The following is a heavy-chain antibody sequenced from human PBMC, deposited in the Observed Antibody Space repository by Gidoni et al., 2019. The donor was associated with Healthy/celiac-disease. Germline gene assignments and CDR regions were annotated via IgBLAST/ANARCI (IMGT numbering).Heavy chain of an antibody. CDR2: ISSSSSYI. CDR1: GFTFSSYS. J-gene: IGHJ3*02. Sequence: EVQLVESGGGLVKPGGSLSLSCAASGFTFSSYSMNWVRQAPGKGLEWVSSISSSSSYIYYADSVKGRFTISRDNAKNSLYLQMNSLRAEDTAVYYCARDTDYDDAFDIWGQGTMVTVSS. CDR3: ARDTDYDDAFDI. V-gene: IGHV3-21*01. D-gene: IGHD4-17*01.